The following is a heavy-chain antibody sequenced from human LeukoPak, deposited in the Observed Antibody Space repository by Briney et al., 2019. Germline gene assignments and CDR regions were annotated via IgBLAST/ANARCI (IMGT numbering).Heavy chain of an antibody. V-gene: IGHV3-21*01. CDR2: ISSSSSYI. J-gene: IGHJ4*02. CDR1: GFTFSSYS. CDR3: ARDDFTQAGFDY. D-gene: IGHD3/OR15-3a*01. Sequence: GGSLRLSCAASGFTFSSYSMNWVRQAPGKGLEWVSSISSSSSYIYYADSVKGRFTISRDNSKNTLYLQMNSLRAEDTAVYYCARDDFTQAGFDYWGQGTLVTVSS.